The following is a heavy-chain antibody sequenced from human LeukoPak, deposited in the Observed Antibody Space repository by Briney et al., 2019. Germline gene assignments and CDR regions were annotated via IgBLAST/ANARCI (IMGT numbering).Heavy chain of an antibody. CDR2: IYSSSSNI. J-gene: IGHJ5*02. Sequence: EAFLRLSCAASGFTFSSYSMNWVRHAPGKGLEWVSPIYSSSSNIYYADSVKGRFTISRDNAKNSLYLQMNSLRAEDTAVYYCAREDCSGGSCYSGWFDPWGQGTLVTVS. D-gene: IGHD2-15*01. V-gene: IGHV3-21*01. CDR1: GFTFSSYS. CDR3: AREDCSGGSCYSGWFDP.